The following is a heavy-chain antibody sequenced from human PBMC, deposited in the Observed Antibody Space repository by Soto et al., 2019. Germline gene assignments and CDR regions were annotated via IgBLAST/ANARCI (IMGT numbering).Heavy chain of an antibody. V-gene: IGHV1-18*01. CDR3: ARDQGYSYGAFYFDY. Sequence: QVQLVQSGSEVKKPGASVKVSCKASGYTFTSYGISWVRQAPGQGLEWMGWISAYNGNTNYAQKLQGRVTLTTDTSTSTAYTELRSLRSDDTAVYYCARDQGYSYGAFYFDYWGQGTLVTVSS. CDR2: ISAYNGNT. CDR1: GYTFTSYG. D-gene: IGHD5-18*01. J-gene: IGHJ4*02.